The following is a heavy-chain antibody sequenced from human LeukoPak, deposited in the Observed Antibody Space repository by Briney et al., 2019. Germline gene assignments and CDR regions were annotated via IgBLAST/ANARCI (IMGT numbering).Heavy chain of an antibody. CDR2: INPDSGGT. Sequence: ASVKVSCKASGYTFTGYHMHWVRQAPGQGLEWMGRINPDSGGTDYAQKFQGRVTMTRDTSISTAYMELSRLRSDDTAMYYCARGQIQLWLSGYYYMDVWGKGTTVTVSS. CDR3: ARGQIQLWLSGYYYMDV. D-gene: IGHD5-18*01. CDR1: GYTFTGYH. J-gene: IGHJ6*03. V-gene: IGHV1-2*02.